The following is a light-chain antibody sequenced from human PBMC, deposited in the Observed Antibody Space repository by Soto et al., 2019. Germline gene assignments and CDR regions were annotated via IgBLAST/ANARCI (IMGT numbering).Light chain of an antibody. V-gene: IGKV3D-20*01. Sequence: EIVMTQSPATLSVSPGERATLSCRASQSVGPNLAWYQQKPGLAPRLLIYDASSRATGIPDRFSGSGSGTDFTLTISRLEPEDFAVYYCQQYGSSPLLTFGGGTKVDI. CDR3: QQYGSSPLLT. CDR2: DAS. CDR1: QSVGPN. J-gene: IGKJ4*01.